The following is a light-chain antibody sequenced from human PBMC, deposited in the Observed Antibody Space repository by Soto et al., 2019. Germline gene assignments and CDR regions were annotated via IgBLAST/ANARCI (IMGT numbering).Light chain of an antibody. CDR3: QQYDKWSPLT. J-gene: IGKJ4*01. CDR1: QSVSSSY. CDR2: GAS. Sequence: EVVLTQSPGTLSLSPGERATFSCRASQSVSSSYLAWYQQKAGQAPRLLIYGASFRATNVTDRFSGRGSGTEFTLTISGLQSDDFAVYYCQQYDKWSPLTFGEGTKVEIK. V-gene: IGKV3-20*01.